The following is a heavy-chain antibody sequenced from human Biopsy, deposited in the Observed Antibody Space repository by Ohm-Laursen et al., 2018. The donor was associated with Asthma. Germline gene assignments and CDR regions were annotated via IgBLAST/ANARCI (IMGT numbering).Heavy chain of an antibody. CDR1: GVDIKTDDYY. D-gene: IGHD6-19*01. V-gene: IGHV4-30-4*01. Sequence: SQTLSLTCTVSGVDIKTDDYYWSWLRQPPGKGLEWLGFIHYSGSTSYNPSLKGGVTISVDTSKNQFSLKLSSVTAAGTAVYYCARASVAASSNWFDPWGQGTLVTVSS. J-gene: IGHJ5*02. CDR3: ARASVAASSNWFDP. CDR2: IHYSGST.